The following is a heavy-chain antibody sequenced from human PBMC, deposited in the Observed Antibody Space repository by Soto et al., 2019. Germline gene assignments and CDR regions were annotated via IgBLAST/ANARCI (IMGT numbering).Heavy chain of an antibody. CDR3: ARGGVMSAYDY. CDR1: GYTFSDYT. J-gene: IGHJ4*02. CDR2: INAGNGDT. Sequence: QVRLVQSGAEVKQPGASVKVSCMASGYTFSDYTMIWVRQVVGQSLEWMGWINAGNGDTKYSQSFQGRATMTRDTSANTVYMELRGLRSGDTATYYCARGGVMSAYDYWGQGTLVTVSS. V-gene: IGHV1-3*01. D-gene: IGHD2-21*01.